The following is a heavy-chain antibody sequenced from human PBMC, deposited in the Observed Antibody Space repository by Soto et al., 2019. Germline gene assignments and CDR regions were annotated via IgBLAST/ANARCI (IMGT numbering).Heavy chain of an antibody. D-gene: IGHD6-19*01. Sequence: EVQLVESGGGVVRPGGSLRLSCAASGFTFDDHGLTWVRQAPGKGLEWVSGITCNGATTGYADSVKGRFTISRDNAKNSLYMQMKSLSVEDAALYYCSSDGGVVVAVDAFDFWGQGAMVTVSS. V-gene: IGHV3-20*04. CDR2: ITCNGATT. CDR1: GFTFDDHG. J-gene: IGHJ3*01. CDR3: SSDGGVVVAVDAFDF.